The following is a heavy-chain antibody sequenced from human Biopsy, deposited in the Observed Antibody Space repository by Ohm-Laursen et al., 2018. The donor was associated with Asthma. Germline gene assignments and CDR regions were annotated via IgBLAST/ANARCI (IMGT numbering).Heavy chain of an antibody. J-gene: IGHJ3*02. CDR1: GYTFINYA. CDR3: ARTYYDFLTGQVNDAFAM. D-gene: IGHD3-9*01. Sequence: GASVKVSCKASGYTFINYAIHWVRQAPGQRLEWMGWVNAGNGNTKYSQKFQGRVTISRDTSASTAYMDLSSLRSEDTAVYYCARTYYDFLTGQVNDAFAMWGQGTMVTVSS. V-gene: IGHV1-3*01. CDR2: VNAGNGNT.